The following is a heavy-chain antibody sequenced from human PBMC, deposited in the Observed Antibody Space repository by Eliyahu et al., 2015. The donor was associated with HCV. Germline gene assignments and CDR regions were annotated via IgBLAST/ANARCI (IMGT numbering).Heavy chain of an antibody. Sequence: QVQLQESGPGLVKPSQTLSLXCTVSGGSISSGTYYWNWIRQPAGKGLEWIGRFYTGGSTNYNPSLKSRVTISVDTSKNQFSLKLTSVTAADTAVYYCARIPITMIRGIIAPFDIWGQGTMVTVSS. V-gene: IGHV4-61*02. CDR3: ARIPITMIRGIIAPFDI. J-gene: IGHJ3*02. CDR1: GGSISSGTYY. CDR2: FYTGGST. D-gene: IGHD3-10*01.